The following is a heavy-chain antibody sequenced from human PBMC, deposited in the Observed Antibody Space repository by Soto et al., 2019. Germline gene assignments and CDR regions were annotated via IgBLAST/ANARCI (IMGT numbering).Heavy chain of an antibody. CDR3: AKRDDSCGYRGAPFDY. D-gene: IGHD3-22*01. Sequence: EVQLLESGGGLVQPGGSLRLSCAASGFTFSSYAMTWVRQAPGKGLEWVSAISGSGGNTYYADSVKGRFTISRDNSKNTLFFQMNSLRVEDTAIYYCAKRDDSCGYRGAPFDYWGPGTLVTVSS. CDR2: ISGSGGNT. CDR1: GFTFSSYA. J-gene: IGHJ4*01. V-gene: IGHV3-23*01.